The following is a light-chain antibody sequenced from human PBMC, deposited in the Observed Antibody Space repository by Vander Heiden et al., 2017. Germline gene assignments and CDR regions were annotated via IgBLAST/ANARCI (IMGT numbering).Light chain of an antibody. Sequence: SYVLTQPPSVSVAPGQTARISGGGSKIGSKSVHLYQQKPGQAPVLVVYDDSDRPSGIPERFSGSKSENTATLTMNRVEAGDEADYYCQVWDSTGDHPKYVFGTGTKVTVL. CDR1: KIGSKS. CDR3: QVWDSTGDHPKYV. J-gene: IGLJ1*01. V-gene: IGLV3-21*02. CDR2: DDS.